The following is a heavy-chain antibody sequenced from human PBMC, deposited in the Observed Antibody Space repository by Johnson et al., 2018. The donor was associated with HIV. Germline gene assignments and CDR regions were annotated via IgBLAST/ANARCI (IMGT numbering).Heavy chain of an antibody. CDR3: AKDRSGSAGAFDI. V-gene: IGHV3-30*02. Sequence: QVQLVESGGGVVQPGGSLRLSCAASGFTFSSYGMHWVRQAPGTGLEWVAFIRYDGSNKYYADSVKGRFTISRDNSKNTLYLQMNSLRAEDTAVYYCAKDRSGSAGAFDIWGQGTMVTVSS. D-gene: IGHD1-26*01. CDR2: IRYDGSNK. J-gene: IGHJ3*02. CDR1: GFTFSSYG.